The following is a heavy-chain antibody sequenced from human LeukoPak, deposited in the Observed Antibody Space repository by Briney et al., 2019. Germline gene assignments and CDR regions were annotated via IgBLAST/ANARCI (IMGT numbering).Heavy chain of an antibody. CDR1: GGSISSYY. CDR2: IYYSGST. CDR3: ARASQYGSGSHLDY. V-gene: IGHV4-59*01. Sequence: PSETLSLTCTVSGGSISSYYWSWIRQRPGKGLEWIGYIYYSGSTNYNPSLKSRVTISVDTSKNQFSLKLSSVTAADTAVYYCARASQYGSGSHLDYWGQGTLVTVSS. D-gene: IGHD3-10*01. J-gene: IGHJ4*02.